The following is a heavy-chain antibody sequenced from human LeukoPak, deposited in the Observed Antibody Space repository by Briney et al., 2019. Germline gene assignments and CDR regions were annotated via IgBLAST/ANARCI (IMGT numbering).Heavy chain of an antibody. J-gene: IGHJ4*02. CDR3: SRGRSGTYYDFDY. V-gene: IGHV3-23*01. Sequence: GGSLRLSCAATGFTFGSYAMSWVRQAPGKGLEWVSGISGGGVSTYYADSVKGRFTISRDNSKNTLSLQMNSLRAEDTAVYYCSRGRSGTYYDFDYWGQGTLVTVSS. CDR2: ISGGGVST. D-gene: IGHD1-26*01. CDR1: GFTFGSYA.